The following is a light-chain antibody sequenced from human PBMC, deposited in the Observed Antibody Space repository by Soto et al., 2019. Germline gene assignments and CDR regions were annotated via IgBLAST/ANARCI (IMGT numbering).Light chain of an antibody. J-gene: IGLJ1*01. CDR2: EAS. Sequence: QSVLTQPPSVSGSPGQSVTISCTGTSTDFVSYNRVSWYQQPSGTAPKLIIYEASNRPSGVPDRFSGSKSGNTASLTISGLQAADEADYYCSLYTSENTYVFGTGTKV. V-gene: IGLV2-18*01. CDR1: STDFVSYNR. CDR3: SLYTSENTYV.